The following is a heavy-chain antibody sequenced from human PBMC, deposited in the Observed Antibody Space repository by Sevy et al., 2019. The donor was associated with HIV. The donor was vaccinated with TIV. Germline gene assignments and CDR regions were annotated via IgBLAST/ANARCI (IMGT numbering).Heavy chain of an antibody. D-gene: IGHD3-16*01. V-gene: IGHV4-4*02. CDR3: ARGGETPRGFDP. CDR2: IYHSGSS. J-gene: IGHJ5*02. CDR1: GGSIRSVNW. Sequence: SETLSLTCAVSGGSIRSVNWWHWVRQPPGKGREWIGEIYHSGSSNYNPSLKSRVTISVDNSKNQVSLKLTSVTAADTAVYYCARGGETPRGFDPWGQGSLVTVSS.